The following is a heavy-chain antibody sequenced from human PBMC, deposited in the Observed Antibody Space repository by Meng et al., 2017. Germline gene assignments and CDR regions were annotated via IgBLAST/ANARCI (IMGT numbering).Heavy chain of an antibody. Sequence: QLQQSGPGLMKPSQTLSLTCAISGDTVSSDSAAWNWIRQSPSRGLEWLGRTYYRSKWYNDFAVSVKSRIIINPDTPKNHFSLQLNSVTPEDTAVYYCASGWSMFQTWGQGTLVTVSS. CDR3: ASGWSMFQT. CDR1: GDTVSSDSAA. V-gene: IGHV6-1*01. CDR2: TYYRSKWYN. J-gene: IGHJ4*02. D-gene: IGHD3-10*02.